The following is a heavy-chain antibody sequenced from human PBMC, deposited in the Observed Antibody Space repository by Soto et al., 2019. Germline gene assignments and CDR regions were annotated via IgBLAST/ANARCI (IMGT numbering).Heavy chain of an antibody. V-gene: IGHV1-18*01. CDR1: GYTFNSYG. D-gene: IGHD3-22*01. CDR3: ARGGYYDSSGSRNYHYYGMDA. CDR2: ISPYDDNT. J-gene: IGHJ6*02. Sequence: QVQLVQSGTEVKKPGASVKVSCKASGYTFNSYGISWVRQAPGQGLEWMGWISPYDDNTNYAHNLQGRVNMTTDTSTRTGYMELRSLRSDDTAVYYCARGGYYDSSGSRNYHYYGMDAWGQGTTVTVS.